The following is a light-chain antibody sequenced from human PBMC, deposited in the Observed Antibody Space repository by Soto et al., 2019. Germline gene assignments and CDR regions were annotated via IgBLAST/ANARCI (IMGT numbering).Light chain of an antibody. CDR1: QTVLYTSNNKNY. J-gene: IGKJ3*01. Sequence: DIVMTQSPESLSVSLGETATINCKASQTVLYTSNNKNYFAWYQQKPGQPPKLIIYWASTRASGVPDRFSGGGSGTDFTLTISSLQAEDVAVYYCQQHYSSPPTFGPGTKVEI. CDR3: QQHYSSPPT. CDR2: WAS. V-gene: IGKV4-1*01.